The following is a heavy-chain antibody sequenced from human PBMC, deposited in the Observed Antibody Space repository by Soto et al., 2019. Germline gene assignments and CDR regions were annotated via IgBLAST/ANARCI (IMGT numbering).Heavy chain of an antibody. Sequence: GGSLRLSCAASGFTFSSYWMHWVRQAPGKGLVWVSRINSDGSSTSYADSVKGRFTISRDNAKNTLYLQMNSLRAEDTAVYYCARVLDGEMGVVTATGGNYYYYYGMDVWGQGTTVTVSS. V-gene: IGHV3-74*01. CDR2: INSDGSST. J-gene: IGHJ6*02. D-gene: IGHD2-21*02. CDR1: GFTFSSYW. CDR3: ARVLDGEMGVVTATGGNYYYYYGMDV.